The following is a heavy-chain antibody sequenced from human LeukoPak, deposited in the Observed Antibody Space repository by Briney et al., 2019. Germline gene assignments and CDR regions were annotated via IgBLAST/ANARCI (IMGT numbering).Heavy chain of an antibody. CDR3: ARAKKVGVAAAGNLRY. CDR1: GFTFSSYG. Sequence: GGSLRLSCAASGFTFSSYGMSWVRQAPGKGLEWVSAISGSGGSTYYADSVKGRFTISRDNSKNTLYLQMNSLRAEDTAVYYCARAKKVGVAAAGNLRYWGQGTLVTVSS. V-gene: IGHV3-23*01. J-gene: IGHJ4*02. D-gene: IGHD6-13*01. CDR2: ISGSGGST.